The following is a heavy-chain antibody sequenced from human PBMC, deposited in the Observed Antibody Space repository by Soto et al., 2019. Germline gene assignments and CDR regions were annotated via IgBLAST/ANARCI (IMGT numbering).Heavy chain of an antibody. Sequence: QVQLVESGGGVVQPGRSPRLSCAASGFIFSNYVMYWVRQAPGKGLEWVSFMSYDGTTKYYADSVKGRFTISRDNSKNTLYLQMNSLRPEDTAVYYCARQVLWSRYFDYWGQGTLVTVSS. CDR1: GFIFSNYV. D-gene: IGHD2-15*01. V-gene: IGHV3-30-3*01. CDR2: MSYDGTTK. J-gene: IGHJ4*02. CDR3: ARQVLWSRYFDY.